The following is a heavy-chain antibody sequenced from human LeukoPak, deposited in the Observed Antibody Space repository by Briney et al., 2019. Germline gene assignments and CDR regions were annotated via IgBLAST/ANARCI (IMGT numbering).Heavy chain of an antibody. CDR3: ARDRGGSSWSYGMDV. Sequence: GSLRLSCAASGFTFSSYSMNWVRQAPGKGLEWVSSISSSSSYIYYADSVKGRFTIPRDNAKNSLYLQMNSLRAEDTAVYYCARDRGGSSWSYGMDVWGQGTTVTVSS. D-gene: IGHD6-13*01. J-gene: IGHJ6*02. CDR2: ISSSSSYI. V-gene: IGHV3-21*01. CDR1: GFTFSSYS.